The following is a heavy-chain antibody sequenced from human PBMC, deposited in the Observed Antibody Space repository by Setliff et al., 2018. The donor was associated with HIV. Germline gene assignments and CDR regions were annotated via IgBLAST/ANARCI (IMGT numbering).Heavy chain of an antibody. CDR3: ASRGIVVVTMSMPDEFFVH. Sequence: SETLSLTCSVSGGSINSVNYYWGWIRQAPGKGLEWIGSIYYSGTTYYNPSLRGRVTISVDRSRNQFSLTLNSVTAADTATYYCASRGIVVVTMSMPDEFFVHWGHGTLVTVSS. J-gene: IGHJ1*01. D-gene: IGHD2-21*02. CDR2: IYYSGTT. CDR1: GGSINSVNYY. V-gene: IGHV4-39*01.